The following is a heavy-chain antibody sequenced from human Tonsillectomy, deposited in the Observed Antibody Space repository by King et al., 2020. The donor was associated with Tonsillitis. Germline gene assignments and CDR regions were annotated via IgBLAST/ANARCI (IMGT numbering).Heavy chain of an antibody. J-gene: IGHJ3*02. CDR3: ASARGGTWIQMGPGAFDI. CDR1: GFTFSSYA. V-gene: IGHV3-30*04. D-gene: IGHD5-18*01. CDR2: ISYDGSNK. Sequence: QVQLVESGGGVVQPGRSLRLSCAASGFTFSSYAMHWVRQAPGKGLEWVAVISYDGSNKYYADSVKGRFTISRDNSKNTLYLQMNSLRAEDTAVYYCASARGGTWIQMGPGAFDIWGQGTMVTVSS.